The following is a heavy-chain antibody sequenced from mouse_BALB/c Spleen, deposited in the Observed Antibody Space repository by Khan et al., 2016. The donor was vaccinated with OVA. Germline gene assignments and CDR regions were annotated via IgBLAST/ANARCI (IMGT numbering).Heavy chain of an antibody. Sequence: EVELVESGGDLVKPGGSLKLSCAASGFTFSTYAMSWVRQTPEKRLEWVASISSGGGTYYPDSVKGRFTISRDKARNIVYLQMTRKRCEVMAMYYCAREAYRYDEYYFDYWGQGTTLTVSS. CDR2: ISSGGGT. V-gene: IGHV5-6-5*01. CDR1: GFTFSTYA. D-gene: IGHD2-14*01. J-gene: IGHJ2*01. CDR3: AREAYRYDEYYFDY.